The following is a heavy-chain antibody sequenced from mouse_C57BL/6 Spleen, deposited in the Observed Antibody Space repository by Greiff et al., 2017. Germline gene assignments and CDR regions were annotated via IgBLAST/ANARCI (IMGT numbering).Heavy chain of an antibody. CDR3: ARDQYDGGEYYAMDY. J-gene: IGHJ4*01. Sequence: DVHLVESGGGLVKPGGSLKLSCAASGFTFSSYAMSWVRQTPEKRLEWVATISDGGSYTYYPDNVKGRFTISRDNAKNNLYLQMSHLKSEDTAMYYCARDQYDGGEYYAMDYWGQGTSLTVSS. CDR2: ISDGGSYT. CDR1: GFTFSSYA. V-gene: IGHV5-4*01. D-gene: IGHD2-14*01.